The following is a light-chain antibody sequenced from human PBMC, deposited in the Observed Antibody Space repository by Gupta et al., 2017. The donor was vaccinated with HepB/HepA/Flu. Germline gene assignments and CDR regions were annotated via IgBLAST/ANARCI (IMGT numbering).Light chain of an antibody. CDR3: QQSHSLPWT. Sequence: DIQMTQSPSSLSASVGDKITITCRSSENILYYLNWYQQKPGKVPNLLIYAATTVQSGVPSRFSGSGSGTXFALTIXRLQPDDFADYYCQQSHSLPWTFGXGTKVEI. CDR1: ENILYY. J-gene: IGKJ1*01. CDR2: AAT. V-gene: IGKV1-39*01.